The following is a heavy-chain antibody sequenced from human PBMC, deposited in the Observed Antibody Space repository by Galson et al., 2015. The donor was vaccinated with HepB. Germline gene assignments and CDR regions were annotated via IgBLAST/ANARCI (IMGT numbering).Heavy chain of an antibody. J-gene: IGHJ6*03. V-gene: IGHV1-46*01. CDR1: GYTFTSYY. CDR3: ARGDIVATILGSYYYYYMDV. Sequence: SVKVSCKASGYTFTSYYMHWVRQAPGQGLEWMGIINPSGGSTSYAQKFQGRVTMTRDTSTSTVYMELSSLRSEDTAVYYCARGDIVATILGSYYYYYMDVWGKGTTVTVSS. CDR2: INPSGGST. D-gene: IGHD5-12*01.